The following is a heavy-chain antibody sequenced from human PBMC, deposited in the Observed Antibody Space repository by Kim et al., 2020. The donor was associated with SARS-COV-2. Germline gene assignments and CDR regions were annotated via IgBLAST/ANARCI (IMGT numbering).Heavy chain of an antibody. Sequence: YAQKFQGRVTMTRDTSTSTVYMELSSLRSEDTAVYYCAREGGSSSSGLDYWGQGTLVTVSS. J-gene: IGHJ4*02. CDR3: AREGGSSSSGLDY. D-gene: IGHD6-6*01. V-gene: IGHV1-46*01.